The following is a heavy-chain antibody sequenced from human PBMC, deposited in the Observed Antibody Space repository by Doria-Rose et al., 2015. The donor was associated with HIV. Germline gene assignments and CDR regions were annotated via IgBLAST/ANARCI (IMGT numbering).Heavy chain of an antibody. V-gene: IGHV4-4*09. CDR1: GGSISSYY. CDR3: ARFRPSRGIYYSLDV. D-gene: IGHD3-10*01. CDR2: IYSSEST. J-gene: IGHJ6*03. Sequence: PAETLSLTCTVSGGSISSYYWNWIRQPPGRGLEWIGYIYSSESTHYNSSLKSRVTISIDTSKNQFSLKLSSVTAADTAVYYCARFRPSRGIYYSLDVWGKGTTVTVSS.